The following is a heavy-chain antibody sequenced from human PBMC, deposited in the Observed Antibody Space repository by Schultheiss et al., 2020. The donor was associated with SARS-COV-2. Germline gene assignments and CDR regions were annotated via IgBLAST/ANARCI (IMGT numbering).Heavy chain of an antibody. CDR1: GGSFSGYY. J-gene: IGHJ4*02. Sequence: SETLSLTCAVYGGSFSGYYWSWIRQPAGKGLEWIGRIYTSGSTNYNPSLKSRVTISVDTSKNQFSLKLSSVTAADTAVYYCARAGAVAGTAVWYYFDYWGRGALVTVSS. CDR3: ARAGAVAGTAVWYYFDY. CDR2: IYTSGST. D-gene: IGHD1-1*01. V-gene: IGHV4-59*10.